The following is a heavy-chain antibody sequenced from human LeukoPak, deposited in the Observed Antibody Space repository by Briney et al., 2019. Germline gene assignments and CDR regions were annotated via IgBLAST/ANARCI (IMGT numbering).Heavy chain of an antibody. D-gene: IGHD3-3*01. CDR3: AREYDFWGLTLDY. CDR2: IWYDGSNK. V-gene: IGHV3-33*01. Sequence: PGGSLRLSCAASGFTFSSYGMHWVRQAPGKGLEWVAVIWYDGSNKYYADSVKGRFTISRDNSKNTLYLQMNSLRAEDTAVYYCAREYDFWGLTLDYWGQGTLVTVSS. CDR1: GFTFSSYG. J-gene: IGHJ4*02.